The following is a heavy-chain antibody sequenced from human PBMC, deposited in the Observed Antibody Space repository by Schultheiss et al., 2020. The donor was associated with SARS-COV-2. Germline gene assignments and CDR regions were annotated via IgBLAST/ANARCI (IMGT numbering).Heavy chain of an antibody. J-gene: IGHJ6*02. CDR3: ARDKGSGWYDGMDV. CDR2: ISYDGSNK. V-gene: IGHV3-30*04. Sequence: SLKISCAASGFTFSSYAMHWVRQAPGKGLEWVAVISYDGSNKYYADSVKGRFTISRDNAKNSLYLQMNSLRAEDTAVYYCARDKGSGWYDGMDVWGQGTTVTGSS. D-gene: IGHD6-19*01. CDR1: GFTFSSYA.